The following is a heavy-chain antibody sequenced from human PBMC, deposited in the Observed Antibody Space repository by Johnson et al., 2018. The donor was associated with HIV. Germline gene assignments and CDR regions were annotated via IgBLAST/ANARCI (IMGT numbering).Heavy chain of an antibody. V-gene: IGHV3-13*01. CDR2: IGTAGDT. Sequence: VQLVESGGGLVQPGGSLRLSCAASEFTFSAHDMHWVRQTAGKGLEWVSAIGTAGDTYYPGSVKGRFTISRENAKNSLYLQMNSLRAEDTALYYCAREVEITMVQGVIIGDAFDIWGQGTMVTVSS. CDR1: EFTFSAHD. CDR3: AREVEITMVQGVIIGDAFDI. D-gene: IGHD3-10*01. J-gene: IGHJ3*02.